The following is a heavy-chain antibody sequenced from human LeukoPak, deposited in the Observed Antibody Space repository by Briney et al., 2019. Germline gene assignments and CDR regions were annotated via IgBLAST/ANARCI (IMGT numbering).Heavy chain of an antibody. CDR1: GGSISNYY. J-gene: IGHJ6*03. CDR2: IYYSGST. V-gene: IGHV4-59*01. CDR3: ARGGDYPLYYYYMDV. Sequence: PSETLSLTCTVSGGSISNYYWSWIRQPPGKGLEWIGYIYYSGSTKYNPSLKSRVTISVDTSKNQFSLKLSSVTAADTAVYYCARGGDYPLYYYYMDVWGKGTTVTVSS. D-gene: IGHD2-21*02.